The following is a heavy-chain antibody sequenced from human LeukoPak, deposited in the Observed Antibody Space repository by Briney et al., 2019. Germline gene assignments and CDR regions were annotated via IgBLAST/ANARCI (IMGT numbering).Heavy chain of an antibody. CDR3: TRDLQGSRLNLVGSQND. V-gene: IGHV3-7*01. J-gene: IGHJ4*02. D-gene: IGHD1-26*01. Sequence: PGGSLRLSCAASGFTFTTYWMSWVRQAPGKGLEWVANMKPDGSEKYYVDSVKGRFTISRDNAMNSLYLQMNSLRAEDSALYYCTRDLQGSRLNLVGSQNDWGQGTLVTVSS. CDR2: MKPDGSEK. CDR1: GFTFTTYW.